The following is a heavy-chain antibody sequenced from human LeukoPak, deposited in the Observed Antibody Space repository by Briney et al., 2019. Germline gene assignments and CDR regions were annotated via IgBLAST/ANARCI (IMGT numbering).Heavy chain of an antibody. V-gene: IGHV3-23*01. J-gene: IGHJ4*02. D-gene: IGHD4-17*01. Sequence: PGGSLRLSCAASGFTVSSNYMSWVRQAPGKGLEWVSAISGSGGSTYYADSVKGRFTISRDNSKNTLYLQMNSLRAEDTAVYYCAKATVTTYFSERYYFDYWGQGTLVTVSS. CDR2: ISGSGGST. CDR1: GFTVSSNY. CDR3: AKATVTTYFSERYYFDY.